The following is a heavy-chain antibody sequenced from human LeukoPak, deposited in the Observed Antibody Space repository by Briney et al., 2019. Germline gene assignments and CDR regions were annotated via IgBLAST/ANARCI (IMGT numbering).Heavy chain of an antibody. J-gene: IGHJ4*02. CDR3: ALWGSFYDRDY. CDR2: IHHSGNT. CDR1: TYSFSSGYY. Sequence: SETLPLTCTVSTYSFSSGYYWGWIRQPPGKGLEWIGTIHHSGNTYYNPSLKSRVTISVDTSKNQLSLKVTSVTAADTAVYFCALWGSFYDRDYWGQGTLVTVSS. D-gene: IGHD3-16*01. V-gene: IGHV4-38-2*02.